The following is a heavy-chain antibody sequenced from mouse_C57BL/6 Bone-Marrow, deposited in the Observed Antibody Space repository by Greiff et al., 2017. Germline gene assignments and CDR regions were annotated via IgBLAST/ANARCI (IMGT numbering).Heavy chain of an antibody. CDR1: GYTFTNYW. Sequence: VQLQQSGAELVKPGASVKLSCKASGYTFTNYWMHWVKQRPGQGLEWIGMMHPNGGSPDYNEEFKSEATLSVDKSSRTAYMELSSLTSEDSAVEYCARSYDYDDYTMDDWGQGTSVTVSS. CDR2: MHPNGGSP. CDR3: ARSYDYDDYTMDD. J-gene: IGHJ4*01. D-gene: IGHD2-4*01. V-gene: IGHV1-64*01.